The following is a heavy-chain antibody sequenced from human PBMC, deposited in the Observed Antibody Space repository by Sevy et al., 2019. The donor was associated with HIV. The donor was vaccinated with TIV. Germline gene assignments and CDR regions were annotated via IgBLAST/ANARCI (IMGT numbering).Heavy chain of an antibody. CDR3: ATVTTSDFDY. V-gene: IGHV4-34*12. CDR2: IIHSGST. Sequence: SETLSLTCAVYAGSFSGYYWSWIRQLPGKVREWMGEIIHSGSTNYNPALKSRVTISVDTSKNQFSLRLSSVTAADTAVYYCATVTTSDFDYWGQGTLVTVSS. CDR1: AGSFSGYY. J-gene: IGHJ4*02. D-gene: IGHD4-17*01.